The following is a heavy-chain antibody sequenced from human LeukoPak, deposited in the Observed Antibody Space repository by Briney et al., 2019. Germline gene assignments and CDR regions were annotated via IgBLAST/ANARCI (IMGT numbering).Heavy chain of an antibody. CDR1: GGTFNNYA. V-gene: IGHV1-2*06. D-gene: IGHD6-19*01. CDR3: ARVSGWYNWFDP. Sequence: ASVKVSCKASGGTFNNYAFSWVRQAPGQGLEWMGRINPNSGGTNYAQKFQGRVTMTRDTSISTAYMELSRLRSDDTAVYYCARVSGWYNWFDPWGQGTLVTVSS. CDR2: INPNSGGT. J-gene: IGHJ5*02.